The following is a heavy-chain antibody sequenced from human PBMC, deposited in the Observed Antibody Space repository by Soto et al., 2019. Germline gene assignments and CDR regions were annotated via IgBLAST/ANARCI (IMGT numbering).Heavy chain of an antibody. CDR3: ARGPSADKIDY. V-gene: IGHV4-30-4*01. D-gene: IGHD3-3*01. J-gene: IGHJ4*02. CDR1: GDSISSGYF. Sequence: QVHLQESGPGLVEPSQTLSLTCTVSGDSISSGYFWSWIRQSPGKGLEWIGHTYNSGTTYNNPSLRSRGTISIDTSRNQFSLRLTSVTAADTAVYYCARGPSADKIDYWGKGTLVTVSS. CDR2: TYNSGTT.